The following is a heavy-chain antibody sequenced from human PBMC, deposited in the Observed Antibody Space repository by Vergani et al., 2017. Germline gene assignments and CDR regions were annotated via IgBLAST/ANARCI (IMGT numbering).Heavy chain of an antibody. CDR3: ARFSSGFVA. V-gene: IGHV4-61*02. D-gene: IGHD5-12*01. CDR2: IYNTGGT. CDR1: GGPFSGGSHY. J-gene: IGHJ4*02. Sequence: QVQLKESGPGLVGPSETLSLTCTVSGGPFSGGSHYWSWIRQSAGKGLEWIGRIYNTGGTNYDPSLKTRVTMSVDTSKNQFSLKLASVTAPDTAIYYCARFSSGFVAWGPGTPVTVSS.